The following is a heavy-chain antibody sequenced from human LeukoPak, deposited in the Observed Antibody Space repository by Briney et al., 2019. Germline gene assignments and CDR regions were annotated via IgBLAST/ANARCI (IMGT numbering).Heavy chain of an antibody. D-gene: IGHD3-3*01. Sequence: GRSLRLSCAASGFTFSSYGMHWVRQAPGKGLEWVAVISYDRSNKYYADSVKGRFTISRDNSKNTLYLQMNSLRAEDTAVYYCAKDPRITIFGVVPPDNWFDPWGQGTLVTVSS. J-gene: IGHJ5*02. V-gene: IGHV3-30*18. CDR1: GFTFSSYG. CDR2: ISYDRSNK. CDR3: AKDPRITIFGVVPPDNWFDP.